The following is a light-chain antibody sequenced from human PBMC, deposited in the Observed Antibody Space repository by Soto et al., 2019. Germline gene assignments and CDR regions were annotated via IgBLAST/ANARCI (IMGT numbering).Light chain of an antibody. V-gene: IGKV1-12*01. Sequence: DIQMTQSPSSVSASVGDRVTITCRASQAITRSLAWYQQKPGEAPKLLIYAASILQSGVPSRFSGSGSETDFTLTISRLHPDDVATDYCQQANSCPFTFGPGTKV. CDR1: QAITRS. J-gene: IGKJ3*01. CDR3: QQANSCPFT. CDR2: AAS.